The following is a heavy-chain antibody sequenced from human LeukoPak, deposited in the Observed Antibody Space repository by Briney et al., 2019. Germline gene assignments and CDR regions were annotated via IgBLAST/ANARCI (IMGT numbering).Heavy chain of an antibody. J-gene: IGHJ4*02. CDR1: GGSFSGYY. CDR2: INHSGST. CDR3: ARGWRCSGGSCYGY. V-gene: IGHV4-34*01. Sequence: SETLSLTCAVYGGSFSGYYWSWIRQPPGKGLGWIGEINHSGSTNYNPSLKSRVTISVDTSKNQFSLKLSSVTAADTAVYYCARGWRCSGGSCYGYWGQGTLVTVSS. D-gene: IGHD2-15*01.